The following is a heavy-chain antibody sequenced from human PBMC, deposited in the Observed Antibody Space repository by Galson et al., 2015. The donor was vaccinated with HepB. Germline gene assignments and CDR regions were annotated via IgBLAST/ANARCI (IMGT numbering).Heavy chain of an antibody. Sequence: SVKVSCKASGYMFTGYYVHWVRQAPGHGLEWMGWINPNSGGTNYAQKFQGRVTMTRETSISTAYVELSRLSSDDTAVYFCAREFLGDYWSASYKGDGAFDIWGQGTVVTVSS. CDR3: AREFLGDYWSASYKGDGAFDI. J-gene: IGHJ3*02. CDR1: GYMFTGYY. CDR2: INPNSGGT. V-gene: IGHV1-2*02. D-gene: IGHD3-3*01.